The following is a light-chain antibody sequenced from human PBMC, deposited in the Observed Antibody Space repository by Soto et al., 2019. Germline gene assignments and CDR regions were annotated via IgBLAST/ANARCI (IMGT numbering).Light chain of an antibody. CDR1: QSVSSSY. CDR3: HKYNHAPT. V-gene: IGKV3-20*01. J-gene: IGKJ4*01. Sequence: EIVLTQSPGTLSLSPGERATLSCRASQSVSSSYLAWYQQKPGQAPRLLIYGASSRATGIPDRFSGSGSGTDFTLTISSLQPEDVATYYCHKYNHAPTFGGGTKVEIK. CDR2: GAS.